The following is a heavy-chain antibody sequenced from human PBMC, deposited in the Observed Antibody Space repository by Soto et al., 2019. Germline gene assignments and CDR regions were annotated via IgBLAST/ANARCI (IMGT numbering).Heavy chain of an antibody. V-gene: IGHV5-51*01. D-gene: IGHD1-26*01. Sequence: VESVTISCEVSGYSFTSYWIVWVLQMPGKGLEWMGIIYPGDSDTRYSPSFQCQVTISADKSISTAYLQWSSLKDSDTAMYYCARHGTYRGSSLTYHYYYGMDVWGQGTTVTVSS. CDR2: IYPGDSDT. J-gene: IGHJ6*02. CDR3: ARHGTYRGSSLTYHYYYGMDV. CDR1: GYSFTSYW.